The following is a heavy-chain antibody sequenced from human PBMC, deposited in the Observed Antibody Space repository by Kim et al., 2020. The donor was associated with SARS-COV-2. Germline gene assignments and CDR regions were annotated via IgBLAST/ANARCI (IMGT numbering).Heavy chain of an antibody. CDR1: GGSISSSNW. J-gene: IGHJ4*02. CDR3: ARGRAVAGRPFDY. D-gene: IGHD6-19*01. V-gene: IGHV4-4*02. Sequence: SETLSLTCAVSGGSISSSNWWSWVRQPPGKGLEWIGEIYHSGSTNYNPSLKSRVTISVDKSKNQFSLKLSSVTAADTAVYYCARGRAVAGRPFDYWGQGTLVTVSS. CDR2: IYHSGST.